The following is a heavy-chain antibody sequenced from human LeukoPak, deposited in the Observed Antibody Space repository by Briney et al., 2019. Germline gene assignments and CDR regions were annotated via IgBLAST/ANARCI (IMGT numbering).Heavy chain of an antibody. CDR2: IYYSGST. CDR3: ARSFYSSTWYGDLDY. Sequence: SETLSLTCTVSGGSISSSSYYWGWIRQPPGKGLEWIGSIYYSGSTYYNPSLKSRVTISVDTSKNQFSLKLSSVTAADTAVYYCARSFYSSTWYGDLDYWGQGTLVTVSS. CDR1: GGSISSSSYY. D-gene: IGHD6-13*01. J-gene: IGHJ4*02. V-gene: IGHV4-39*01.